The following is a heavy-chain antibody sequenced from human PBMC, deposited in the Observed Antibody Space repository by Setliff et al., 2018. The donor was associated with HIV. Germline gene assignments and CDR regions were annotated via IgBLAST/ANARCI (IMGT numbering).Heavy chain of an antibody. V-gene: IGHV1-8*03. CDR2: MNPNSGNT. D-gene: IGHD6-19*01. CDR3: VNSSLASVAVTGSHLGALDV. CDR1: GGTFSSYA. J-gene: IGHJ3*01. Sequence: GASVKVSCKASGGTFSSYAISWVRQAPGQGLEWMGWMNPNSGNTGYAQKFQGRVTITRNTSISTAYMELSSLRSEDMGMSSYVNSSLASVAVTGSHLGALDVWGQGTMVTVSS.